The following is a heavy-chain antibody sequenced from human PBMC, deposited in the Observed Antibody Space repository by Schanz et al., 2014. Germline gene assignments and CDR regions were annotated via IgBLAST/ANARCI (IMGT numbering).Heavy chain of an antibody. D-gene: IGHD6-13*01. Sequence: EVQLVESGGGLVKPGGSLRLSCATSGLTFTSAWMSWVRQAPGKGLEWVSGFDAHDGRAYYADSAKGRFTISRDNSKSTLYLQLNSLRADDTAVYYCARDGEAAAGCDYWGQGTLVTVSS. CDR2: FDAHDGRA. CDR1: GLTFTSAW. CDR3: ARDGEAAAGCDY. V-gene: IGHV3-23*04. J-gene: IGHJ4*02.